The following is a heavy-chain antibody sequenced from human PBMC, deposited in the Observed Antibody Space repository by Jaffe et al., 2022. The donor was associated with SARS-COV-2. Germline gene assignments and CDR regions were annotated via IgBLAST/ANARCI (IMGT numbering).Heavy chain of an antibody. D-gene: IGHD5-12*01. Sequence: EVQLVESGGGLVKPGGSLRLSCAASGFTFSSYSMNWVRQAPGKGLEWVSSISSSSSYIYYADSVKGRFTISRDNAKNSLYLQMNSLRAEDTAVYYCARAGEMATNKNFDYWGQGTLVTVSS. J-gene: IGHJ4*02. V-gene: IGHV3-21*01. CDR1: GFTFSSYS. CDR2: ISSSSSYI. CDR3: ARAGEMATNKNFDY.